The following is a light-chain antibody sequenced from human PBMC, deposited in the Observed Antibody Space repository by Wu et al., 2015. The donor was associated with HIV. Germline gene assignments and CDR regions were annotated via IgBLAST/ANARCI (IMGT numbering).Light chain of an antibody. CDR3: LQYNDLYT. J-gene: IGKJ2*01. CDR2: DAS. CDR1: QSVRNNY. Sequence: EIVLTQSPGTLSLSPGERATLSCRASQSVRNNYLAWYQQIPGQAPRLLIYDASSRATGIPDRFSGSGSGTDFTLTISRLEPEDFAVYYCLQYNDLYTFGRGPSWTSN. V-gene: IGKV3-20*01.